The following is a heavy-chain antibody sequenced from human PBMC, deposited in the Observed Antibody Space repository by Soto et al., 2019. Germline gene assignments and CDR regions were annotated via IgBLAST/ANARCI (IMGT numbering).Heavy chain of an antibody. V-gene: IGHV4-59*08. J-gene: IGHJ4*02. D-gene: IGHD1-26*01. Sequence: QVQLQESGPGLVKPSETLSLTCTVSVGSISSYYWSWIRQPPGKGLECIGYIYYSGSTNYNPYLKSRVTIAVYTSKNPFPLKLSSVTAADTAVYYCARRWGRTFDYWGQGPLVTVSS. CDR2: IYYSGST. CDR1: VGSISSYY. CDR3: ARRWGRTFDY.